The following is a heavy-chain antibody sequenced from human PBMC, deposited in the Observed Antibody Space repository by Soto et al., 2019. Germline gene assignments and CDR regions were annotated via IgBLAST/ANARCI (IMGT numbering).Heavy chain of an antibody. Sequence: SVKVSCKASGGTFSSYAISWVRQAPGQGLEWMGGIIPIFGTANYAQKFQGRDTITADESTSTAYMELSSLRSEDTAVYYCARHPGGRGYYYGMDVWGQGSTVTVSS. CDR1: GGTFSSYA. J-gene: IGHJ6*02. V-gene: IGHV1-69*13. CDR2: IIPIFGTA. D-gene: IGHD2-15*01. CDR3: ARHPGGRGYYYGMDV.